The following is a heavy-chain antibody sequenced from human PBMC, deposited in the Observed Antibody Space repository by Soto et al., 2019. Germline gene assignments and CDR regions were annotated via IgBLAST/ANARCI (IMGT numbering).Heavy chain of an antibody. CDR2: INHSGST. J-gene: IGHJ4*02. CDR1: GGSFSGYY. Sequence: SETLSLTCAVYGGSFSGYYWSWIRQPPGKGLEWIGEINHSGSTNYNPSLKSRVTISVDTSKNQFSLKLSPVTAADTAVYYCARAWWLRFRFHYDSSGYYYGFDYWGQGTLVTVSS. CDR3: ARAWWLRFRFHYDSSGYYYGFDY. V-gene: IGHV4-34*01. D-gene: IGHD3-22*01.